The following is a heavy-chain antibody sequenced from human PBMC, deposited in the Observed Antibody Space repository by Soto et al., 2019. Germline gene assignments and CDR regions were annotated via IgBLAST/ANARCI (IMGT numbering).Heavy chain of an antibody. CDR1: QFSFRSYA. D-gene: IGHD3-9*01. CDR2: ISFDGNSL. Sequence: GGSLRLSCAASQFSFRSYAMHWIRQSPGKGLEWVAVISFDGNSLHYADPVRDRFTISRDNSKNTLYLQMNNLRPEDTAVYYCARTFDTITYYFDYWGQGTVVTVSS. J-gene: IGHJ4*02. CDR3: ARTFDTITYYFDY. V-gene: IGHV3-30-3*01.